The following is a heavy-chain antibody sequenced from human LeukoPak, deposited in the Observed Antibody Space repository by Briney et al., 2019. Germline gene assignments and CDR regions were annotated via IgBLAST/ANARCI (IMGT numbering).Heavy chain of an antibody. J-gene: IGHJ4*02. D-gene: IGHD4-23*01. Sequence: SGTLSLTCTVSGVSISTYYRSWVRQPPGKGLEWVGYFYSSGSTNYNPSVKSLVTISVDTSKNTLSLKLSTLTAADTDVYYCARTTVITPNFDYWGQGTLVTVSS. CDR3: ARTTVITPNFDY. CDR2: FYSSGST. CDR1: GVSISTYY. V-gene: IGHV4-59*12.